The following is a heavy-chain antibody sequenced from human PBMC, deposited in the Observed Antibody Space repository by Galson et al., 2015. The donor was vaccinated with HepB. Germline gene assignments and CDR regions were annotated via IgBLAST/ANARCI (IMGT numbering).Heavy chain of an antibody. CDR2: IKEDGSEK. Sequence: SLRLSCAGSGFTFRMYWMTWVRQAPGKGLEWVANIKEDGSEKYYADSVKGRFTVSRDNAKNSLYLQMNSLRADDTAVYYCARGDYGDYRWFDPWGQGTLVTVSS. CDR1: GFTFRMYW. D-gene: IGHD4-17*01. J-gene: IGHJ5*02. V-gene: IGHV3-7*03. CDR3: ARGDYGDYRWFDP.